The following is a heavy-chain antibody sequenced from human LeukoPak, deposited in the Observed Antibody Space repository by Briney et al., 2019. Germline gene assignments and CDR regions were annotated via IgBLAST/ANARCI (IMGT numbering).Heavy chain of an antibody. CDR1: GYTFTSYG. CDR2: ISAYNGNT. D-gene: IGHD2-21*01. CDR3: ATDPPLLAISIVDFDY. J-gene: IGHJ4*02. Sequence: GASVKVSCKASGYTFTSYGISWVRQAPGQGLEWMGWISAYNGNTNYAQKLQGRVTMTEDTSTDTAYMELSSLRSEDTAVYYCATDPPLLAISIVDFDYWGQGTLVTVSS. V-gene: IGHV1-18*01.